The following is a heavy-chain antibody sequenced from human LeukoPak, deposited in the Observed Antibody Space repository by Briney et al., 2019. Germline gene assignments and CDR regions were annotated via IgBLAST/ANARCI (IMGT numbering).Heavy chain of an antibody. Sequence: GGSLRLSCAASGFTFSDHYMDWVRQAPGKGLEWVGRTRNKAHSYTTEYAASVKGRFTISRDDSKNSLYLQMNSLKTEDTAVYYCAKSGYSSGWFRAFDIWGQGTLVTVSS. CDR3: AKSGYSSGWFRAFDI. D-gene: IGHD6-19*01. CDR1: GFTFSDHY. CDR2: TRNKAHSYTT. V-gene: IGHV3-72*01. J-gene: IGHJ3*02.